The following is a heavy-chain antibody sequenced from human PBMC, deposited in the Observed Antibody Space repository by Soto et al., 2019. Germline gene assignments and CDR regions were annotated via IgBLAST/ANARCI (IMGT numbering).Heavy chain of an antibody. V-gene: IGHV3-33*01. D-gene: IGHD3-16*02. J-gene: IGHJ6*02. CDR1: GFTFSSYG. CDR3: ARDPLMITFGGVIANYYYYGMDV. CDR2: IWYDGSNK. Sequence: GGSLRLSCAASGFTFSSYGMHWVRQAPGKGLEWVAVIWYDGSNKYYADSVKGRFTISRDNSKNTLYLQMNSLRAEDTAVYYCARDPLMITFGGVIANYYYYGMDVWGQGTTVTVSS.